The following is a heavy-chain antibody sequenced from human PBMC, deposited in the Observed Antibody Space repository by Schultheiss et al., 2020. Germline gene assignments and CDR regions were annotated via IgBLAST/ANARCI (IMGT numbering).Heavy chain of an antibody. CDR1: GFSLSTSGVG. CDR2: IYWNDDK. J-gene: IGHJ6*04. D-gene: IGHD3-9*01. V-gene: IGHV2-5*01. CDR3: AHRRGYDILTGRYGMDV. Sequence: SCPTLVKPTQTLTLTCIFSGFSLSTSGVGVGWIRQPPGKALEWLALIYWNDDKRYSPSLKSRLTIIKDTSKNQVVLTMTNMDPVDTATYYCAHRRGYDILTGRYGMDVWGKGTTVTVSS.